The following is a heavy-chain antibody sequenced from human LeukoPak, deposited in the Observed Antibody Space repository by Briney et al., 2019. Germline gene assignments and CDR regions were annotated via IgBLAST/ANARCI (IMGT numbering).Heavy chain of an antibody. J-gene: IGHJ4*02. V-gene: IGHV3-53*01. CDR3: ANEAHRHLDLHN. D-gene: IGHD5-24*01. CDR1: GFTFSDYY. CDR2: ISSDGDT. Sequence: GGSLRLSCAASGFTFSDYYMSWIRQAPGKGLEWVSSISSDGDTFYADAVKGRFTISRDISENTLHLQMNSLRADDTSLYFCANEAHRHLDLHNWGQGTLVTVSA.